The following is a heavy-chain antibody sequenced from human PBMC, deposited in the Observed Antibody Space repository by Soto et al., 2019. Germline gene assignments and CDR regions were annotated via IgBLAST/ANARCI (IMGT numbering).Heavy chain of an antibody. J-gene: IGHJ3*02. D-gene: IGHD3-16*01. CDR3: ASSPFGGVVDALDI. V-gene: IGHV3-33*01. CDR1: GFTFSTYG. Sequence: QVQLVESGGGVVQPGRSLRLSCAASGFTFSTYGMHWARQAPGKGLEWVAIIWYDGSDKYYADSVKGRFTISRDNSKNTLYLQMNSLRAEDTALYYCASSPFGGVVDALDIWGQGTMVTVSS. CDR2: IWYDGSDK.